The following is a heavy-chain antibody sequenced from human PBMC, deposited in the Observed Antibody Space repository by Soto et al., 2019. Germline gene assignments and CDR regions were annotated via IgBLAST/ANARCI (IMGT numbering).Heavy chain of an antibody. V-gene: IGHV4-34*01. J-gene: IGHJ3*02. CDR1: GGSFSGYY. D-gene: IGHD2-15*01. CDR3: ARGDVCSGGSCPAAFDI. CDR2: INHSGST. Sequence: PSETLSLTCAVYGGSFSGYYWSWIRQPPGKGLEWIGEINHSGSTSYNPSLKSRVTISVDTSKNQFSLKLSSVTAADTAVYYCARGDVCSGGSCPAAFDIWGQGTMVTVSS.